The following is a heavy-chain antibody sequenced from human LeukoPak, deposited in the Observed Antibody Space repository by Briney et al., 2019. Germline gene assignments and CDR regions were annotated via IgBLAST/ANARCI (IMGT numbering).Heavy chain of an antibody. J-gene: IGHJ4*02. CDR1: GYTFTSYY. D-gene: IGHD5-18*01. V-gene: IGHV1-46*01. Sequence: ASVKVSCKASGYTFTSYYIHWVRQAPGQGLEWMGIINPSGGSTSYAQKFQGRVTMTRDTSTSTVYMELSSLRSEDTAVYYCASGIQLWNFDYWGQGTLVTVSS. CDR2: INPSGGST. CDR3: ASGIQLWNFDY.